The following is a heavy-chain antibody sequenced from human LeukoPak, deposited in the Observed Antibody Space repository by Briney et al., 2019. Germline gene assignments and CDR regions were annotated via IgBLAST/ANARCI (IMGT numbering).Heavy chain of an antibody. Sequence: PSETLSLTCTVSGGSINSAGYFWHWLRQLPGKGLEWIGDIYDDGTAYSNPSLETRVTISVDTSKNHFSLKLRSVTAADTAVYYCARGLPQGFCSGTDCHTWLDPWGQGTLVTISS. CDR1: GGSINSAGYF. CDR2: IYDDGTA. D-gene: IGHD2-15*01. V-gene: IGHV4-31*03. CDR3: ARGLPQGFCSGTDCHTWLDP. J-gene: IGHJ5*02.